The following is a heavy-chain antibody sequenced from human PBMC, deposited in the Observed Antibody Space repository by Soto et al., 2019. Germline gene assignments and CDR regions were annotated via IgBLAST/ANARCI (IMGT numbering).Heavy chain of an antibody. J-gene: IGHJ6*02. Sequence: WGSLRLSCAASGFTFSTYGMHWVRQAPGKGLERVAVIAYDGISKYYADSVKGRFTISRDNSKNTQYLQMSSLRAEDTALYYCAKDWPNYGDNYYYAMDVWGRGSTFTV. V-gene: IGHV3-30*18. CDR2: IAYDGISK. CDR3: AKDWPNYGDNYYYAMDV. CDR1: GFTFSTYG. D-gene: IGHD4-17*01.